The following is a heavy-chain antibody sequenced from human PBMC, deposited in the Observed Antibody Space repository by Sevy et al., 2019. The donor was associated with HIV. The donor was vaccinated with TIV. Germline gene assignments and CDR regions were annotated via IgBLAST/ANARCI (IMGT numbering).Heavy chain of an antibody. CDR3: AREKSCGGDCYYFDY. D-gene: IGHD2-21*02. V-gene: IGHV3-20*04. CDR1: AFTFDDDD. J-gene: IGHJ4*02. CDR2: ILWNGAST. Sequence: GGSLRLSCVASAFTFDDDDMNWVRQAPGKGLEWVSGILWNGASTTYSDSVKGRFTISRDNAKKSLYLQMNSLRAEDTAFYYCAREKSCGGDCYYFDYWGQGTLVTVSS.